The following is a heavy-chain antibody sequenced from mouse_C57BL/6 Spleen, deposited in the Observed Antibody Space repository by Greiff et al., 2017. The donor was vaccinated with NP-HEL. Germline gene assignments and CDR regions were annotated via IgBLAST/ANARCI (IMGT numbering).Heavy chain of an antibody. Sequence: QVHVKQPGAELVKPGASVKLSCKASGYTFTSYWMQWVKQRPGQGLEWIGEIDPSDSYTNYNQKFKGKATLTVDTSSSTAYMQLSSLTSEDSAVYYCARYYGNPYYYAMDYWGQGTSVTVSS. D-gene: IGHD2-1*01. CDR1: GYTFTSYW. J-gene: IGHJ4*01. V-gene: IGHV1-50*01. CDR2: IDPSDSYT. CDR3: ARYYGNPYYYAMDY.